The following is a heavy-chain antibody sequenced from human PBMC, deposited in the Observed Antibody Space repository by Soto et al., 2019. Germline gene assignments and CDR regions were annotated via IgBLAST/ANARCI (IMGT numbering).Heavy chain of an antibody. CDR2: IDWDDDK. J-gene: IGHJ4*02. D-gene: IGHD3-22*01. CDR1: WVSLCTRGKL. CDR3: ARSTYYYDSSGYGFYYFDY. Sequence: PPQTPTQTLPISWVSLCTRGKLVVWVPARPGKGLEWLARIDWDDDKYYSTSLKTRLTISKDTSKNQVVLTMTNMDPVDTATYYCARSTYYYDSSGYGFYYFDYWGQGTLVTVSS. V-gene: IGHV2-70*11.